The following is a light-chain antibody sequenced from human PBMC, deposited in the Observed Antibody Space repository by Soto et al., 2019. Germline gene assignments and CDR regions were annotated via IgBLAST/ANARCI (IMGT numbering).Light chain of an antibody. CDR3: QQRSNWPPA. J-gene: IGKJ2*01. Sequence: EIVLTQSPGTLSLSPGERATLSCRASQSVSSTYLGWYQQKPGQAPRLLISGASSRATGIPDRFSGSGSGTDFTLTISRLAPEDFAVYYCQQRSNWPPAFGQGTKLEIK. CDR2: GAS. CDR1: QSVSSTY. V-gene: IGKV3D-20*02.